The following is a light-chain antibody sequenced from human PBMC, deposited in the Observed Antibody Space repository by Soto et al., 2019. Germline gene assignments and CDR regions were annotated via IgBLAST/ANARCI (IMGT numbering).Light chain of an antibody. J-gene: IGKJ2*01. CDR3: QQYNNWPPYT. V-gene: IGKV3-15*01. CDR2: GAS. Sequence: EIVMTQSPATLSVSPGERATLSCRASQSVGSGLSWYQQKPGQAPRLLIYGASTRATGIPARFSGSGSGTEFTLTISSLQSEDYAGYYCQQYNNWPPYTFGQGTKVDIK. CDR1: QSVGSG.